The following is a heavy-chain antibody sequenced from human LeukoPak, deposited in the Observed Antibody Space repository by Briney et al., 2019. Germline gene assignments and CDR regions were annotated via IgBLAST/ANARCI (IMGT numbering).Heavy chain of an antibody. CDR3: ARDRCSGGSCYPEYFQH. CDR2: MNPNSGNA. J-gene: IGHJ1*01. CDR1: GYTFTSYD. D-gene: IGHD2-15*01. V-gene: IGHV1-8*01. Sequence: GASVKVSCKASGYTFTSYDISWVRQATGQGLEWMGWMNPNSGNAGYAQRFQGRVTMTRNNSISTAYMELTSLRSEDTAVYYRARDRCSGGSCYPEYFQHWGQGTLVTVSS.